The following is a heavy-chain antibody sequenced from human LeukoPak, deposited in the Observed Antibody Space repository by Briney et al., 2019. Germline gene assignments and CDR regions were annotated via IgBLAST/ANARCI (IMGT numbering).Heavy chain of an antibody. V-gene: IGHV4-39*01. Sequence: SETLSLTCTVSGGSISSSSYYWGWIRQPPGKGLEWIGSIYYSGSTYHNPSLKSRVTISVDTSKNQFSLKLSSVTAADTAVYYCARLVVDTAMVYYYYYGMDVWGQGTTVTVSS. CDR2: IYYSGST. D-gene: IGHD5-18*01. CDR3: ARLVVDTAMVYYYYYGMDV. J-gene: IGHJ6*02. CDR1: GGSISSSSYY.